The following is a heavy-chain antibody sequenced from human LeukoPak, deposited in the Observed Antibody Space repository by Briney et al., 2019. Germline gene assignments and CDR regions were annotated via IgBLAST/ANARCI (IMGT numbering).Heavy chain of an antibody. J-gene: IGHJ4*02. CDR1: GFTSDDYA. V-gene: IGHV3-9*02. CDR2: ISWNSGSI. D-gene: IGHD2-15*01. Sequence: PGRSLRLSCAASGFTSDDYAMHWVRQAPGKGLEWVSGISWNSGSIGYADSVKGRFTISRDNAKNSLYLQMNSLRAEDTALYYCAKGGYCSGGSCYFDYWGQGTLVTVSS. CDR3: AKGGYCSGGSCYFDY.